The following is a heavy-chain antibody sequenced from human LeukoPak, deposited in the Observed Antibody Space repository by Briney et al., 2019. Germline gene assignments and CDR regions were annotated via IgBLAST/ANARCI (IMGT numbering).Heavy chain of an antibody. CDR3: ARGRAAFVVVPAATLRPFDY. CDR1: GGSFSGYY. Sequence: PSETLSLTCAVYGGSFSGYYWRWIRQPPGKGLEWIGEINHSGSTNYNPSLKSRVTISVDTSKNQFSLKLSSVTAADTAVYYCARGRAAFVVVPAATLRPFDYWGQGTLVTVSS. D-gene: IGHD2-2*01. CDR2: INHSGST. J-gene: IGHJ4*02. V-gene: IGHV4-34*01.